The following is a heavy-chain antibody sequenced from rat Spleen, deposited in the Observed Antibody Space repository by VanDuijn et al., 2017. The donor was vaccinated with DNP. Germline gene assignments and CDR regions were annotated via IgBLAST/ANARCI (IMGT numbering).Heavy chain of an antibody. CDR3: TTDPILRRAISTHWFAY. CDR2: ISYDGGST. V-gene: IGHV5-20*01. Sequence: EVQLVESGGGLVQPGRSLKLSCAASGFTFSDYYMAWVRQAPTKGLEWVASISYDGGSTYYRDSVKGRFTISRDNAKSSLYLQMDSLRSEDTATYYCTTDPILRRAISTHWFAYWGQGTLVTVSS. D-gene: IGHD1-2*01. J-gene: IGHJ3*01. CDR1: GFTFSDYY.